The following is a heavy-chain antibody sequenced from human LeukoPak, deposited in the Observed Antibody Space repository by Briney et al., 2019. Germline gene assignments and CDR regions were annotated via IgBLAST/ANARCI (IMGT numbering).Heavy chain of an antibody. CDR2: FNPNSGGT. CDR1: GYTFTGYY. CDR3: VRAISATNLNWLDP. J-gene: IGHJ5*02. D-gene: IGHD1-26*01. Sequence: ASVKVSCKASGYTFTGYYMHWVRQAPGQGLEWMGRFNPNSGGTNYAQKFQARVTMTRDTSISTAYMELSRLTSDDTAVYYCVRAISATNLNWLDPWGQGTLVTVSS. V-gene: IGHV1-2*06.